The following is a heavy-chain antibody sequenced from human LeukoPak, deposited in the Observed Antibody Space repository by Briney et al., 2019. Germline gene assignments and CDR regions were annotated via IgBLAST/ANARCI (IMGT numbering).Heavy chain of an antibody. D-gene: IGHD5/OR15-5a*01. CDR1: GYTFTGYY. CDR2: INPNSGGT. V-gene: IGHV1-2*02. J-gene: IGHJ3*02. Sequence: ASVKVSCKASGYTFTGYYMHWVRQAPGQGLGWMGWINPNSGGTNYAQKFQGRVTMTRDMSTSTVYMELSSLRSEDTAVYYCARVSAEVSLGAFDIWGQGTMVTVSS. CDR3: ARVSAEVSLGAFDI.